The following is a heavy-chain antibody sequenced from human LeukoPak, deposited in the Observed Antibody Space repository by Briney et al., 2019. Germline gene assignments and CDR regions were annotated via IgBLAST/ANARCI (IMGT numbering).Heavy chain of an antibody. Sequence: PGGSLRLSCEASGITFNIYWMHWVRQAPGKGLVWVSRITPDGTKTDYADSVKGRFTISRDNAKNTLYLQMNSLRAEDAAVYFCVNHDYGDSYVGGGQETLVTVSS. CDR1: GITFNIYW. CDR2: ITPDGTKT. V-gene: IGHV3-74*01. D-gene: IGHD4-17*01. CDR3: VNHDYGDSYVG. J-gene: IGHJ4*02.